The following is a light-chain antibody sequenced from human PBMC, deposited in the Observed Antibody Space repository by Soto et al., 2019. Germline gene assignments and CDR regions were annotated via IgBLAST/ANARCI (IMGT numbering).Light chain of an antibody. CDR1: SSDIGDYNY. J-gene: IGLJ1*01. V-gene: IGLV2-14*01. CDR3: SSYTSPSSYV. CDR2: EVS. Sequence: QSALTQPASVSGSPGQSITISCTGTSSDIGDYNYVSWYQQHPGKAPKLMIYEVSNRPSGISNRFSGSKSGNTASLTISGLQADDEADYYCSSYTSPSSYVFGTGTKLTVL.